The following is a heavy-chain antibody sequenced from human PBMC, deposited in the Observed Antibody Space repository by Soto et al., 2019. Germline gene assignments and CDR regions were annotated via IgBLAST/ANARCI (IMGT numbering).Heavy chain of an antibody. CDR2: IIAGNGDT. Sequence: ASVKVSCKSSGYTFTYYAMHWVRQAPGRRLEWMGWIIAGNGDTTYSQKFQGRVTITRDISASTAYMELSSLRYEDTAVYYRVSAYKYDTSDNPVSAFEYWGQGTLVTVS. V-gene: IGHV1-3*01. CDR1: GYTFTYYA. J-gene: IGHJ4*02. CDR3: VSAYKYDTSDNPVSAFEY. D-gene: IGHD3-22*01.